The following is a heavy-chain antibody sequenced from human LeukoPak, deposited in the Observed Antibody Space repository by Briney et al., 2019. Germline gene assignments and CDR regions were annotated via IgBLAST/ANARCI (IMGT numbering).Heavy chain of an antibody. CDR2: INPNSGGT. J-gene: IGHJ4*02. CDR1: AYTFTGYY. Sequence: ASVKVSCKASAYTFTGYYMHWVRQAPGQGLEWMGWINPNSGGTNYAQKFQGRVTMTRDTSISTAYMELSRLRSDDTAVYYCARQRGSYNWSYDYWGQGTLVTISS. D-gene: IGHD1-26*01. CDR3: ARQRGSYNWSYDY. V-gene: IGHV1-2*02.